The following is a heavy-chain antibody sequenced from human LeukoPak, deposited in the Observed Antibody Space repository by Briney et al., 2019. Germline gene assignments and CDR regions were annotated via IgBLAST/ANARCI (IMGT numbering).Heavy chain of an antibody. Sequence: SETLSLTCTVSGYSIGTGYYWGWIRQPPGKGLEWIGEINHSGSTNYNPSLKSRVTISVDTSKNQFSLKLSSVTAADTAVYYCARSRSEGWFDPWGQGTLVTVSS. CDR2: INHSGST. CDR3: ARSRSEGWFDP. J-gene: IGHJ5*02. V-gene: IGHV4-38-2*02. CDR1: GYSIGTGYY. D-gene: IGHD1-26*01.